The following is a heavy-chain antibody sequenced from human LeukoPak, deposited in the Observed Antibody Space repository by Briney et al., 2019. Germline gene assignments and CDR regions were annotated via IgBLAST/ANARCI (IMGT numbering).Heavy chain of an antibody. Sequence: SETLSLTCTVSGGSISIYYWSWIRQPPGKGLEWIGYIYYSGSTNYNPSLKSRVTISVDTSKNQFSLKLSSVTAADTAVYYCASTLEMATHRGLDYWGQGTLVTVSS. J-gene: IGHJ4*02. CDR3: ASTLEMATHRGLDY. V-gene: IGHV4-59*01. CDR1: GGSISIYY. D-gene: IGHD5-24*01. CDR2: IYYSGST.